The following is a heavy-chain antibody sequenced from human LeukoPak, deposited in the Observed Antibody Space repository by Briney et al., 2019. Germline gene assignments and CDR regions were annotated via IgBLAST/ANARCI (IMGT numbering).Heavy chain of an antibody. Sequence: GASVKVSCKASGYTFTSYDNNWVRQATGQGLEWMGWISAYNGNTNYAQKLQGRVTMTTDTSTSTAYMELRSLRSDDTAVYYCARGDIVVVPAAGFYGMDVWGQGTTVTVSS. D-gene: IGHD2-2*01. CDR2: ISAYNGNT. V-gene: IGHV1-18*01. CDR1: GYTFTSYD. CDR3: ARGDIVVVPAAGFYGMDV. J-gene: IGHJ6*02.